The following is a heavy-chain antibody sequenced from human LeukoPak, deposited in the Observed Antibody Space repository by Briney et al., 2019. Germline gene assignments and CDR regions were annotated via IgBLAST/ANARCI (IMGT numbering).Heavy chain of an antibody. Sequence: PSETLSLTCTVSGGSISSSTYFWGWIRQPPGKGLEWIGTIYYSGSTYYNPSLKSRVTISVDSSKNPFSLRLSSVTAADTAVYYCARESLTWLQSRTSWFDPWGQGTLVTVSS. CDR3: ARESLTWLQSRTSWFDP. CDR2: IYYSGST. CDR1: GGSISSSTYF. D-gene: IGHD5-24*01. V-gene: IGHV4-39*07. J-gene: IGHJ5*02.